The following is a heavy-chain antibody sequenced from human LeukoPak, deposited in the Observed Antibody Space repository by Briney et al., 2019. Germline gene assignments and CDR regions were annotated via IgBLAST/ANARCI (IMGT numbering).Heavy chain of an antibody. CDR1: GYTFTSYY. V-gene: IGHV1-46*01. Sequence: GASVKVSCKPSGYTFTSYYMQWVRQAPGQGREGMGIINPSGCSTSYAQKFQGRVTMTSDTSTSTVYMELSSLRHEDTAVYYCARESGSSSSDYYYGMDVWGQGTTVTVSS. J-gene: IGHJ6*02. CDR3: ARESGSSSSDYYYGMDV. D-gene: IGHD6-6*01. CDR2: INPSGCST.